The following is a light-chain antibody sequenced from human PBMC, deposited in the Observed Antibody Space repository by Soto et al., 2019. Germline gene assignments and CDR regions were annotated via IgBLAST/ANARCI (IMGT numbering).Light chain of an antibody. CDR1: QSMSTW. V-gene: IGKV1-5*01. Sequence: DIQMTQSPSTLSASVGDRVTISCRASQSMSTWLAWYQQKPGKAPKILIYDASSLESGVPSRFSGSGYGTEFTLTISSLQPEDFATYYCQQVNSYPLTFGGGTKVDIK. CDR3: QQVNSYPLT. CDR2: DAS. J-gene: IGKJ4*01.